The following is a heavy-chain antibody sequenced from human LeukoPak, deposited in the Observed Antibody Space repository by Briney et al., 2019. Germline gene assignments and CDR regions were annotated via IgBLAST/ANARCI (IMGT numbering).Heavy chain of an antibody. CDR1: GGSISSYY. CDR2: IYYSGST. D-gene: IGHD6-19*01. V-gene: IGHV4-59*01. J-gene: IGHJ1*01. CDR3: ARVGSSGWFQN. Sequence: PSETLSLTCTVSGGSISSYYWSWIRQPPGKGLEWIGYIYYSGSTNYNPSLKSRVTIPVDTSKNQFSLKLSSVTAADTAVYYCARVGSSGWFQNWGQGTLVTVSS.